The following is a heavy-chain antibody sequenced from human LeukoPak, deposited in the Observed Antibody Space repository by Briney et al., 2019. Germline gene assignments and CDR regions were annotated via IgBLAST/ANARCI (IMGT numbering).Heavy chain of an antibody. CDR2: IYYSGST. V-gene: IGHV4-59*08. Sequence: SETLSLICTLSGRSIRSYYWWWFRQPPGRGLAWIGRIYYSGSTNYIPSLTSRVTISVDTSKYELFLTLSSVTAAHAAVYFCARHGESSYRSSTSCSHYYYYNTMDVSGPRNTVTASS. CDR1: GRSIRSYY. J-gene: IGHJ6*02. D-gene: IGHD2-2*01. CDR3: ARHGESSYRSSTSCSHYYYYNTMDV.